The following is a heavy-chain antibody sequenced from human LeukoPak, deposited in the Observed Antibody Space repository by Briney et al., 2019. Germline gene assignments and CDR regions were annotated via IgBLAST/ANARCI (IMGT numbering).Heavy chain of an antibody. CDR3: ARDSGSRWFDP. V-gene: IGHV4-59*01. CDR2: IYYSGST. D-gene: IGHD3-22*01. Sequence: PSETLSLTCTVSGGSISSYYGSWVRQPPGKGLEWIGYIYYSGSTNYNPSLKSRVTISVDTSKNQFSLKLSSVTAADTAVYYCARDSGSRWFDPWGQGTLVTVSS. J-gene: IGHJ5*02. CDR1: GGSISSYY.